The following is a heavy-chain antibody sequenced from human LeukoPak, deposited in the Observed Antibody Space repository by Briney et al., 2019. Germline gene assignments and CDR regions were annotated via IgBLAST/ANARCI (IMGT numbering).Heavy chain of an antibody. CDR3: ARAANSGGQLHFDY. J-gene: IGHJ4*02. CDR1: GFTFSSYG. D-gene: IGHD1-26*01. V-gene: IGHV3-30*03. Sequence: PGGSLRLSCAASGFTFSSYGMHWVRQAPGKGLEWVAVISYDGSNKYYADSVKGRFTISRDNSKNTLYLQMNSLRAADTAVYYCARAANSGGQLHFDYWGQGTLVTVSS. CDR2: ISYDGSNK.